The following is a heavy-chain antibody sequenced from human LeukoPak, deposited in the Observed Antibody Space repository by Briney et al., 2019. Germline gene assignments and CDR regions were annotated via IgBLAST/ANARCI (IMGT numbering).Heavy chain of an antibody. CDR3: AGQLLYVYNWFDP. J-gene: IGHJ5*02. V-gene: IGHV4-30-2*01. Sequence: TLSLTCPVSGGSISSGGYYWSWIRQPPGKGLGWIGYIYHSGTTYYTPSLKSRVTISVDRPTHQFSLKLSCVPAADTAVYYCAGQLLYVYNWFDPWGQGTLVTVS. CDR2: IYHSGTT. D-gene: IGHD2-2*02. CDR1: GGSISSGGYY.